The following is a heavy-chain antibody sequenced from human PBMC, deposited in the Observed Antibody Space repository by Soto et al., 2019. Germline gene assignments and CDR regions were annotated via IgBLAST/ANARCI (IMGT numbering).Heavy chain of an antibody. CDR1: GFTFSNYG. D-gene: IGHD6-25*01. Sequence: QVQLVESGGGVVQPGRSLRLSCAASGFTFSNYGMQWVRQAPGKGLEWVAVASYDGNVKFYADSVKGRFTISRDNSKNTLYLQMNSLRTEDTAIYYCAKERTAKAAAEFDYWGQGTLVTVSS. CDR2: ASYDGNVK. V-gene: IGHV3-30*18. J-gene: IGHJ4*02. CDR3: AKERTAKAAAEFDY.